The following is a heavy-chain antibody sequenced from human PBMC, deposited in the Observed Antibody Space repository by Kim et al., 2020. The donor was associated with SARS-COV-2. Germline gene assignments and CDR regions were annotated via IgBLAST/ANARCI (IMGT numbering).Heavy chain of an antibody. CDR2: IYSGGST. Sequence: GGSLRLSCAASGFTVSSNYMSWVRQAPGKGLEWVSVIYSGGSTYYADSVKGRFTISRDNSKNTLYLQMNSLRAEDTAVYYCARVPWPRSYYFDYWGQGTLVTVSS. CDR1: GFTVSSNY. D-gene: IGHD2-2*01. CDR3: ARVPWPRSYYFDY. J-gene: IGHJ4*02. V-gene: IGHV3-53*01.